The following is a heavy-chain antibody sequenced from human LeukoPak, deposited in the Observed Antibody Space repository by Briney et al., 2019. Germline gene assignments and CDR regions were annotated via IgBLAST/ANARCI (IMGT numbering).Heavy chain of an antibody. CDR2: ISGSGGST. D-gene: IGHD6-6*01. J-gene: IGHJ5*02. V-gene: IGHV3-23*01. CDR1: GFTFSSYA. CDR3: AKLWQLATRWFDP. Sequence: PGGSLRLSCAASGFTFSSYAMSWVRQAPGKGLEGVSAISGSGGSTYYADSVKGRFTIPRDNSKNTLYLQMNSLRAEDTAVYYCAKLWQLATRWFDPWGQGTLVTVSS.